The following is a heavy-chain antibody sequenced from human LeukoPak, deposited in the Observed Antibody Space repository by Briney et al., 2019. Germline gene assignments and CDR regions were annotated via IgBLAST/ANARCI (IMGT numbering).Heavy chain of an antibody. CDR3: ARDIVVVPAARGYYGMDV. D-gene: IGHD2-2*01. CDR2: IIPILGIA. Sequence: SVKVSCKASGGTFSSYAISWVRLAPGQGLEWMGRIIPILGIANHAQKFQGGVTITADKSTSTAYMELSSLRSEDTAVYYCARDIVVVPAARGYYGMDVWGQGTTVAVSS. V-gene: IGHV1-69*04. CDR1: GGTFSSYA. J-gene: IGHJ6*02.